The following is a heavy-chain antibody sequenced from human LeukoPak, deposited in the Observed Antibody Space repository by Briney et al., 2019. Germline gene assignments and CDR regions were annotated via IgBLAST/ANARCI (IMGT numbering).Heavy chain of an antibody. D-gene: IGHD3-9*01. J-gene: IGHJ6*02. CDR3: ASSSVPRYFDWLFPDYYYYGMDV. Sequence: SETLSLTCTVSGGSISSGGYYWSWIRQPPGKGLEWIGEINHSGSTNYNPSLKSRVTISVDTSKNQFSLKLSSVTAADTAVYYCASSSVPRYFDWLFPDYYYYGMDVWGQGTTVTVSS. CDR1: GGSISSGGYY. V-gene: IGHV4-39*07. CDR2: INHSGST.